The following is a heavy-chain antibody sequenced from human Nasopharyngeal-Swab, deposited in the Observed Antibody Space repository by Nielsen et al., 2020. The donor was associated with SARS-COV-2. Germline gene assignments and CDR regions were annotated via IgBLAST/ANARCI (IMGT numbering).Heavy chain of an antibody. V-gene: IGHV4-31*03. CDR1: GGSISSGGYY. CDR2: IYYSGST. J-gene: IGHJ5*02. CDR3: ARARTRTIFGVVGWFDP. Sequence: SETLSLTCTVSGGSISSGGYYWSWIHQHPGKGLEWIGYIYYSGSTYYNPSLKSRVTISVDTSKNQFSLKLSSVTAADTAVYYCARARTRTIFGVVGWFDPWGQGTLVTVSS. D-gene: IGHD3-3*01.